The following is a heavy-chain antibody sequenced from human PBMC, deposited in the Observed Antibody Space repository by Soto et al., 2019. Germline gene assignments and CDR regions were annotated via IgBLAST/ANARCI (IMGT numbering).Heavy chain of an antibody. V-gene: IGHV3-9*01. CDR1: GFTFDDYA. J-gene: IGHJ5*02. D-gene: IGHD2-15*01. CDR2: ISWNSGSI. CDR3: AKANLGYCSGGSCYEKGHWFDP. Sequence: GGSLRLSCAASGFTFDDYAMHWVRQAPGKGLEWVSGISWNSGSIGYADSVKGRFTISRDNAKNSLYLQMNSLRAEDTALYYCAKANLGYCSGGSCYEKGHWFDPWGQGTLVTDSS.